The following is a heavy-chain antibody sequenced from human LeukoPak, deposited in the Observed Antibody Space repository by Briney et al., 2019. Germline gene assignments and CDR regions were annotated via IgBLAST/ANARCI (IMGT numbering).Heavy chain of an antibody. V-gene: IGHV3-30*18. J-gene: IGHJ6*02. CDR2: ISYDGSNK. CDR3: AKAASSSWPSYYYGMDV. CDR1: GFTFSSYG. Sequence: GGSLRLSCAASGFTFSSYGMHWVRQAPGKGLEWVAVISYDGSNKYYADSVKGRFTISRDNSKNTVYLQMSSLRVDDTAVYYCAKAASSSWPSYYYGMDVWGQGTTVTVSS. D-gene: IGHD6-13*01.